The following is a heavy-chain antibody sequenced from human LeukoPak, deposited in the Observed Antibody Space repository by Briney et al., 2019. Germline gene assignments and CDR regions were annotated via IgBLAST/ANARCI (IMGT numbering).Heavy chain of an antibody. CDR1: GFTFSNYG. CDR2: ISYDGSNK. V-gene: IGHV3-30*18. J-gene: IGHJ4*02. Sequence: GGSLRLSCAASGFTFSNYGMHWVRQAPGKGLEWVAVISYDGSNKYYTDSVKGRSTISRDNSKNTLYLQMNSLRAEDTSVYYCAKDSLRWLLVAKDFDYWGQGTLVTVSS. CDR3: AKDSLRWLLVAKDFDY. D-gene: IGHD3-22*01.